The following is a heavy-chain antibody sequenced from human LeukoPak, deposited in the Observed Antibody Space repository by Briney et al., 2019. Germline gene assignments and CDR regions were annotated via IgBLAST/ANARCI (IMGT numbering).Heavy chain of an antibody. D-gene: IGHD1-26*01. J-gene: IGHJ4*02. Sequence: SETLSLTCTVSGGSISSYYWSWIRQPPGKGLEWIGYIYYSGSTNYNPSLKSRVTISVDTSKNQFSLKLSSVTAADTAVYYCGREELGATNFFDYWGQGTLVTVSS. V-gene: IGHV4-59*01. CDR3: GREELGATNFFDY. CDR1: GGSISSYY. CDR2: IYYSGST.